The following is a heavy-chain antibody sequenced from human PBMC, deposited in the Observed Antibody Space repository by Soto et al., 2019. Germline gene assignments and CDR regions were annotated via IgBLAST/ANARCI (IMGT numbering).Heavy chain of an antibody. V-gene: IGHV3-21*01. CDR3: ARGSGTFDF. CDR2: ISGSGSYI. CDR1: GFTFSSYS. D-gene: IGHD1-1*01. J-gene: IGHJ4*02. Sequence: GGSLRLSCAASGFTFSSYSMNWVRQAPGKGLEWVSSISGSGSYICYADSVKGRLTISRDNAKNSLYLQMNSLRAEDTAVYYCARGSGTFDFWGQGTLVTVSS.